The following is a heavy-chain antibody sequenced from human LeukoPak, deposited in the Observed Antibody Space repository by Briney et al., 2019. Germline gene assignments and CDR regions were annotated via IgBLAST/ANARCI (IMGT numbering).Heavy chain of an antibody. CDR2: IWYDGTNK. Sequence: PGGSLRLSCAASGLTFSSYGMHWVRQAPGKGLEWVAIIWYDGTNKYYAASVKGRFTISRDNSKNTLYLQMNSLRAEDTAVYYCARDSCGGDCYPYTFDYWGQGTLVAVSS. D-gene: IGHD2-21*02. CDR1: GLTFSSYG. V-gene: IGHV3-33*01. CDR3: ARDSCGGDCYPYTFDY. J-gene: IGHJ4*02.